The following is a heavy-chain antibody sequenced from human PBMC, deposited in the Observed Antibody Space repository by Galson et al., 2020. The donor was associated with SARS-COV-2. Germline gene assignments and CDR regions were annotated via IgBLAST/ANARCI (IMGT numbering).Heavy chain of an antibody. V-gene: IGHV3-7*01. Sequence: QLGESLKISCAASGFNFSHYWMSWVRQAPGKGLEWVANIKTDGSETYYADSVKARFTISRDNAKDSLFLEMKSLRVDDTGTYYCATQAYGLFHYWGQGTLVIVSS. CDR3: ATQAYGLFHY. D-gene: IGHD3-16*01. CDR2: IKTDGSET. J-gene: IGHJ4*02. CDR1: GFNFSHYW.